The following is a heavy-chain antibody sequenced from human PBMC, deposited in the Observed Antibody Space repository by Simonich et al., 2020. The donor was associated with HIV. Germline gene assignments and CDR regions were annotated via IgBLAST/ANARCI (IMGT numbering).Heavy chain of an antibody. Sequence: QVQLQQWGAGLLKPSETLSLTCAVHGGSFMKYHWSWIRQPPGKGLEWIGEVNQSGGTTYNSSLKSRVTISPDTSKNQFSLKLTSVTAADTALYFCARGTQLSNWGYPPRYWFDSWGQGTLVTVSS. D-gene: IGHD7-27*01. V-gene: IGHV4-34*01. CDR1: GGSFMKYH. J-gene: IGHJ5*01. CDR2: VNQSGGT. CDR3: ARGTQLSNWGYPPRYWFDS.